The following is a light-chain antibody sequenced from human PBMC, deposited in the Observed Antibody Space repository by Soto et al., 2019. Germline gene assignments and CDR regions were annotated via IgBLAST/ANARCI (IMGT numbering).Light chain of an antibody. CDR2: GIS. Sequence: EIVMTEAAATLSVSPGERATLSCRASQSVRNNYLAWYQQKPGQAPRLLIYGISTRATGIPARFSGSGSGTEFTLTINSLQSEDFAVYYCQHYSDWPLTFGGGTKVDIK. CDR3: QHYSDWPLT. V-gene: IGKV3-15*01. J-gene: IGKJ4*01. CDR1: QSVRNN.